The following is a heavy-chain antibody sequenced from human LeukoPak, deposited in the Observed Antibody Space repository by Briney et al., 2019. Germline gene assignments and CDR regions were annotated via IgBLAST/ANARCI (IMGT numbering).Heavy chain of an antibody. CDR3: ARLRSGGSNWFDP. CDR2: ISTTGST. Sequence: SETLSLTCSVSSGSITSHYWSWVRQPAGKGLEWIGRISTTGSTNSNPSLKNRVTMSLDTSKNQVSLKLGSVTAADTAVYYCARLRSGGSNWFDPWGQGTLVTVSS. CDR1: SGSITSHY. D-gene: IGHD2-15*01. J-gene: IGHJ5*02. V-gene: IGHV4-4*07.